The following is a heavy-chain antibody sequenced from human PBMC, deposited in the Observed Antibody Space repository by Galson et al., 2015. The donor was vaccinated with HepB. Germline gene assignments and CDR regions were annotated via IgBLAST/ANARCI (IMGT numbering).Heavy chain of an antibody. CDR2: IKSKTDGGTT. J-gene: IGHJ5*02. V-gene: IGHV3-15*01. D-gene: IGHD3-10*01. CDR1: GFTFSNAW. Sequence: SLRLSCAASGFTFSNAWMSWVRQAPGKGLEWVGRIKSKTDGGTTDYAAPVKGRFTISRDDSKNTLYLQMNSLKTEDTAVYYCTTATQLLLWFGEIPTPNWFDPWGQGTLVTVSS. CDR3: TTATQLLLWFGEIPTPNWFDP.